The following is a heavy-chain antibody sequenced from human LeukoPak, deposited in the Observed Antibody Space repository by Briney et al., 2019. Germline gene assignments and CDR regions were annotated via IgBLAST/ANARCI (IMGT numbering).Heavy chain of an antibody. J-gene: IGHJ4*02. V-gene: IGHV1-2*02. D-gene: IGHD1-1*01. CDR1: EYTFTVYY. Sequence: GASVKVSCKGSEYTFTVYYIHWVRQAPGQGLDWLGWFDPNSGVTNFAQNFQGRVAMTRDTSISTAYMELSRLRSDDSAVYSCARAKRLPLDYWGQGTQIIVSS. CDR2: FDPNSGVT. CDR3: ARAKRLPLDY.